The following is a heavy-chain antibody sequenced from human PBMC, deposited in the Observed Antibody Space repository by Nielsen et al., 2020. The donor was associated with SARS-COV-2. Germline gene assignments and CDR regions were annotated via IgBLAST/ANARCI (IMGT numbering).Heavy chain of an antibody. D-gene: IGHD3-10*01. J-gene: IGHJ6*03. CDR3: VKDGGPGGYYYMDV. CDR1: GFTFDDYG. CDR2: ISWNSGGI. Sequence: SLKISCAASGFTFDDYGMHWVRQAPGKGLEWVSGISWNSGGIDYGDSVKGRFTISRDNAKNSLYLQMNSLRAEDTAVYYCVKDGGPGGYYYMDVWGKGTTVTVSS. V-gene: IGHV3-9*01.